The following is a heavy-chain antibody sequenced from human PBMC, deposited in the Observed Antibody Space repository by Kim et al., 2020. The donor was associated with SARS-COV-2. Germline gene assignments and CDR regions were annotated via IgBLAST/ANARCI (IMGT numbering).Heavy chain of an antibody. Sequence: GESLKISCKGSGYSFTSYWIGWVRQMPGKGLEWMGIIYPGDSDTRYSPSFQGQVTISADKSISTAYLQWSSLKASDTAMYYCARHPVGAEGGDAFDIWGQGTMVTVSS. D-gene: IGHD1-26*01. CDR1: GYSFTSYW. J-gene: IGHJ3*02. CDR3: ARHPVGAEGGDAFDI. CDR2: IYPGDSDT. V-gene: IGHV5-51*01.